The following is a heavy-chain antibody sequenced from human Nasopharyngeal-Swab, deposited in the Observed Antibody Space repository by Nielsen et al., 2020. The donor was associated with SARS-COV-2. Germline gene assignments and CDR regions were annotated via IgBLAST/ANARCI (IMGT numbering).Heavy chain of an antibody. J-gene: IGHJ6*02. CDR2: IDPSDSYT. Sequence: VRQMPGKGLEWVGRIDPSDSYTNYSPSFQGHVTIPADKSISTAYLQWSSLKASDTAMYYCARHRAAEGNYYDSSGYGINYYYYGMDVWGQGTTVTVSS. V-gene: IGHV5-10-1*01. CDR3: ARHRAAEGNYYDSSGYGINYYYYGMDV. D-gene: IGHD3-22*01.